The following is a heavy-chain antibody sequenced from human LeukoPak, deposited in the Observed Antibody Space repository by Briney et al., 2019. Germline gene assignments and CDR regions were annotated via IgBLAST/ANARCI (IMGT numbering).Heavy chain of an antibody. CDR1: GGTFSSYA. CDR2: IIPIFGTA. J-gene: IGHJ6*03. CDR3: ARVMGRYGGNDYYYYYYTDV. D-gene: IGHD4-23*01. V-gene: IGHV1-69*05. Sequence: SVKVSCKASGGTFSSYAISWVRQAPGQGLEWMGGIIPIFGTANYAQKFQGRVTITTDESTSTAYMELSSLRSEDTAVYYCARVMGRYGGNDYYYYYYTDVWGKGTTVTVSS.